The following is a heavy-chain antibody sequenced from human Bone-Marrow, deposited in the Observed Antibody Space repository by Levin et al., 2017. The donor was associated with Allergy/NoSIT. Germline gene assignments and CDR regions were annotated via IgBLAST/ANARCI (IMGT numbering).Heavy chain of an antibody. CDR1: GGTFSSYT. CDR3: ARGGRLRPFDP. D-gene: IGHD6-25*01. V-gene: IGHV1-69*02. J-gene: IGHJ5*02. CDR2: IIPILGIA. Sequence: GASVKVSCKASGGTFSSYTISWVRQAPGQGLEWMGRIIPILGIANYAQKFQGRVTITADKSTSTAYMELSSLRSEDTAVYYCARGGRLRPFDPWGQGTLVTVSS.